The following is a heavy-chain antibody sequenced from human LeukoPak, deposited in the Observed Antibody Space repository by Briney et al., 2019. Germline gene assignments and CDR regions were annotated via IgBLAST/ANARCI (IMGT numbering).Heavy chain of an antibody. V-gene: IGHV3-74*01. CDR1: GFALSTYW. CDR2: INSDGSNT. D-gene: IGHD3-10*01. Sequence: AGSLRLSCAASGFALSTYWIHWVRQAPGKGLVWVSLINSDGSNTLYADSVKGRFTISRDTAKNTLYLDMNRLRADDTAVYYCARVGSGSWYDCWGQGTLLSVSS. CDR3: ARVGSGSWYDC. J-gene: IGHJ4*02.